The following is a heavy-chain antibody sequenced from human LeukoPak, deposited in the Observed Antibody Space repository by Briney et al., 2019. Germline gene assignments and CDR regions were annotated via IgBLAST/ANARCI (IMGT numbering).Heavy chain of an antibody. CDR3: ARDVMITFGGAIVNVDWFDP. J-gene: IGHJ5*02. Sequence: SETLSLTCAVYVGSFSGYYWSWIRQPPGKGLEWIGEINHSGSTNYNPSLKSRVTISVDTSKNQFSLKLSSVTAADTAVYYCARDVMITFGGAIVNVDWFDPWGQGTLVTVSS. V-gene: IGHV4-34*01. D-gene: IGHD3-16*02. CDR2: INHSGST. CDR1: VGSFSGYY.